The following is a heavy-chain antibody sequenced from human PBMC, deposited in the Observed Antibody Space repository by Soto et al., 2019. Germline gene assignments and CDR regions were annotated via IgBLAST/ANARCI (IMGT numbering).Heavy chain of an antibody. CDR3: ARTTAVPNTLRSRYYFDY. CDR2: IYYSGTT. CDR1: GGSVSDKTYY. V-gene: IGHV4-61*01. J-gene: IGHJ4*02. Sequence: SETLSLTCSVSGGSVSDKTYYWSWIRQPPGKELEWIGYIYYSGTTNYNPSLKSRVTISVDTSKNQFSLRLSSVTAADTALYYCARTTAVPNTLRSRYYFDYWGRGTLVTVSS. D-gene: IGHD4-17*01.